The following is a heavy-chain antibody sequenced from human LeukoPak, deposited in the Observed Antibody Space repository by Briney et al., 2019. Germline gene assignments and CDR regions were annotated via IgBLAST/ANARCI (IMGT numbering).Heavy chain of an antibody. Sequence: SETLSLTCAVYGGSFSGYYWSWIRQPPGKGLEWIGEINHSGSTNYNPSLKSRVTISVDTSKNHFSLKLSSVTAADTAVYYCARLGAGPTYYDFWSGYSSFYFDYWGQGTLVTVSS. V-gene: IGHV4-34*01. CDR2: INHSGST. CDR1: GGSFSGYY. D-gene: IGHD3-3*01. CDR3: ARLGAGPTYYDFWSGYSSFYFDY. J-gene: IGHJ4*02.